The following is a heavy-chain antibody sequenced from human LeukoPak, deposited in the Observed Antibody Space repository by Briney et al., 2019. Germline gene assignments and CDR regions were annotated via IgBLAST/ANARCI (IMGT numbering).Heavy chain of an antibody. D-gene: IGHD6-13*01. J-gene: IGHJ3*02. CDR2: INPNSGGT. V-gene: IGHV1-2*02. Sequence: GASVKVSCKASGYTFTAYYMHWVRQAPGQGLEWMGWINPNSGGTNYAQKFQGRVTMTRDTSISTAYMELSRLRSDDTAMDYCATGYSSSWFAFDIWGQGTMVTVSS. CDR1: GYTFTAYY. CDR3: ATGYSSSWFAFDI.